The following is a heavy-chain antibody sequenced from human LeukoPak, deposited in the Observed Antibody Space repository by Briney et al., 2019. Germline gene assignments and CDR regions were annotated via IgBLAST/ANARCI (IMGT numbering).Heavy chain of an antibody. J-gene: IGHJ4*02. V-gene: IGHV3-21*01. D-gene: IGHD2-2*01. Sequence: RPGGSLRLSCAASGFTFSSYAMSWVRQAPGKGLEWVSSISSSSSYIYYADSVKGRFTISRNNAKNSLYLQMNSLRAEDTAVYYCARGGFASPDDYWGQGTLVTVSS. CDR3: ARGGFASPDDY. CDR2: ISSSSSYI. CDR1: GFTFSSYA.